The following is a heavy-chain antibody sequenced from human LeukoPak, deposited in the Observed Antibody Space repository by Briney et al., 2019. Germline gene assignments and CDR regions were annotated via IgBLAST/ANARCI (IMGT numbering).Heavy chain of an antibody. V-gene: IGHV3-23*01. CDR2: ISDSGGRT. Sequence: GGSLRLSCAVSGVTLSNYGMSWVRQAPGKGLEWVAGISDSGGRTNYADSVKGRFTISRDNPKNTLYLQMNSLRAEDTAVYFCAKRGVVIRVILVGFHREAYYFDSWGQGALVTVCS. D-gene: IGHD3-22*01. J-gene: IGHJ4*02. CDR3: AKRGVVIRVILVGFHREAYYFDS. CDR1: GVTLSNYG.